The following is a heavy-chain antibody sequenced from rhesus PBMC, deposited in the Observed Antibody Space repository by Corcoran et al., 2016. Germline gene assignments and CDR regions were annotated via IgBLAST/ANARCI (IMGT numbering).Heavy chain of an antibody. Sequence: QVTLKESGPALVKPTQTLTLTCTFSGFSLSTSGMGVGWIRQPSRKTLEWLARIYWNDDKDNSASLKCRLTLSKDTSKTQVVLTMTNMDPVDTATYSCARILYGNYEGGDYWGQGVLVTVSS. CDR3: ARILYGNYEGGDY. CDR1: GFSLSTSGMG. D-gene: IGHD4-35*01. CDR2: IYWNDDK. V-gene: IGHV2-1*01. J-gene: IGHJ4*01.